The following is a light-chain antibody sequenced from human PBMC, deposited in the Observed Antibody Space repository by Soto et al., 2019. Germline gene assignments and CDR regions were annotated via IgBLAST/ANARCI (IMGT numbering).Light chain of an antibody. CDR1: QSVSNS. CDR2: DAS. V-gene: IGKV3-20*01. J-gene: IGKJ1*01. CDR3: QQYATSPWT. Sequence: EFVLTQSPGTLSLSPGERATLSCRASQSVSNSLAWYQLKPGQAPRLLIFDASIRATGIPDRFSGRGSGTDFTLTISRLEPEDFAVYCCQQYATSPWTFGQGTKVEIK.